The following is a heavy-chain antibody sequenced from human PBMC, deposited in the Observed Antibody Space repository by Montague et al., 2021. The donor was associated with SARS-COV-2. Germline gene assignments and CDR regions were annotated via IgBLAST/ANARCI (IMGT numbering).Heavy chain of an antibody. D-gene: IGHD1-7*01. CDR2: IIHSGTT. J-gene: IGHJ4*02. Sequence: SETLSLTCAVYGGSFSAYYWSWIRQPPGRGLEWIGEIIHSGTTNYKSSLESRLSMSVDTSKNQFSLNLSSVTAADTAVYFCSRTYRGTFDFWGQGILVTVSS. V-gene: IGHV4-34*12. CDR1: GGSFSAYY. CDR3: SRTYRGTFDF.